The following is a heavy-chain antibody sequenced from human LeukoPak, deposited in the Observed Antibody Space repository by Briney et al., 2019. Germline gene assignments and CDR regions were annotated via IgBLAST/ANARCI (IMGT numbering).Heavy chain of an antibody. CDR3: ARYESSAYGIDV. J-gene: IGHJ2*01. CDR2: IYYSGST. CDR1: GGSISSSSSH. Sequence: SETLSLTCTVSGGSISSSSSHWGWIRQPPGMGLEWIGSIYYSGSTYYNPSLKSRVTISVDTSKNQFSLKVTSVAAADTAVYYCARYESSAYGIDVWGRGTLVTVSS. V-gene: IGHV4-39*01. D-gene: IGHD3-22*01.